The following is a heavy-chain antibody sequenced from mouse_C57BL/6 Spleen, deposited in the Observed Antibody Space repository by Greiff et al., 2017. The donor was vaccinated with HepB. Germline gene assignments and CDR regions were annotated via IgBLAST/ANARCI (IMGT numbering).Heavy chain of an antibody. CDR2: IYPGDGDT. CDR3: ARDSGHYFDD. V-gene: IGHV1-82*01. D-gene: IGHD3-1*01. J-gene: IGHJ2*01. Sequence: VQLQQSGPELVKPGASVKISCTASGYAFSSSWMNWVKQRPGKGLEWIGRIYPGDGDTNYNGKFKGKATLTADKSSSTANMQLSSLTSEDSAVYCCARDSGHYFDDWGQGTTLTVSS. CDR1: GYAFSSSW.